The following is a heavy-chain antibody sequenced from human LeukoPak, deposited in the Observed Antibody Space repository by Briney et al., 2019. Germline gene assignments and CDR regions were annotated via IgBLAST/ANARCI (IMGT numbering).Heavy chain of an antibody. J-gene: IGHJ4*02. CDR3: ARAPRGTMVRGVELDY. V-gene: IGHV3-7*01. CDR1: GFTFSSYW. D-gene: IGHD3-10*01. CDR2: IKQDGSEK. Sequence: GGSLRLSCAASGFTFSSYWMSWVRQAPGKGLEWVANIKQDGSEKYYVDSVKGRFTISRDNAKNSLYLQMNSLRAEDTAVYYCARAPRGTMVRGVELDYWGQGTLVTVSS.